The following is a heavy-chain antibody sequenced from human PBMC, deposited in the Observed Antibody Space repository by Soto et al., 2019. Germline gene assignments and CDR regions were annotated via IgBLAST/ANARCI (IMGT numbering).Heavy chain of an antibody. D-gene: IGHD2-15*01. J-gene: IGHJ4*02. CDR1: GFTFSSYA. V-gene: IGHV3-23*01. CDR2: ISGSGGST. CDR3: SVVVVTGTRNTLGY. Sequence: GGSLRLSCAASGFTFSSYAMSWVRQAPGEGLEWVSAISGSGGSTYYAESVKGRFTISRDNAKNTLYLQMNSLRAEDTAVYYCSVVVVTGTRNTLGYWGRGTLVTVSS.